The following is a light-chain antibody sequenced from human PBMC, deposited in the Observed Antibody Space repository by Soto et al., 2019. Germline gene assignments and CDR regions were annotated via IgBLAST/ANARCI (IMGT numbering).Light chain of an antibody. CDR3: MQALQTPLFT. Sequence: DIVMTQSPLSLPVTPGEPASISCRSSQSLLHSNGYNYLDWYLQKPGQSPQLLIYLGSNRASGVPDRFSGSGSGTYFTLKISRVEAEDVGFYYCMQALQTPLFTFGPGTKVDIK. CDR1: QSLLHSNGYNY. CDR2: LGS. V-gene: IGKV2-28*01. J-gene: IGKJ3*01.